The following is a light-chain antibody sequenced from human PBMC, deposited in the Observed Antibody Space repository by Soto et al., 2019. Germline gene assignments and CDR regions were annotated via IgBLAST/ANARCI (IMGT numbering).Light chain of an antibody. CDR1: QSVSRI. CDR3: QHRTT. Sequence: EIVLTQSPATLPLSPGESATLSCRASQSVSRILAWYQQIPGQAPRLLIYDASTRVTGIPARFSGSGSGTDFSLTISSLEPEDFAVYYCQHRTTFGQGTKVDIK. CDR2: DAS. V-gene: IGKV3-11*01. J-gene: IGKJ1*01.